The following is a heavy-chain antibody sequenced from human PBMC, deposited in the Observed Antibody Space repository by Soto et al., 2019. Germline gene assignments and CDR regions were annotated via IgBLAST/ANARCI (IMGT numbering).Heavy chain of an antibody. V-gene: IGHV4-34*01. J-gene: IGHJ4*02. CDR3: ARGISIVRTKYYFDY. D-gene: IGHD3-10*01. CDR2: INHSGST. CDR1: GGSFSGYY. Sequence: SETVSLTCTVYGGSFSGYYWSWIRQRPGKGLEWIGEINHSGSTNYNPSLKSRVTISVDTSKNQFSLKLSSVTAADTAVYYCARGISIVRTKYYFDYWGQGTLVTVSS.